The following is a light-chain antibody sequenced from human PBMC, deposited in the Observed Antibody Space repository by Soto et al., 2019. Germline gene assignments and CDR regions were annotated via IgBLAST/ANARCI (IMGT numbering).Light chain of an antibody. CDR3: QQYSSHRT. Sequence: DIQMTQSPSSLSASVGDRVTITCRASQSISSYLAWYQHKPGNSPKFLIYDASTLESGVPSRFSGSGSGTEFTLTIRGLQADDFATYYCQQYSSHRTFGQGTKVDIK. V-gene: IGKV1-5*01. J-gene: IGKJ1*01. CDR1: QSISSY. CDR2: DAS.